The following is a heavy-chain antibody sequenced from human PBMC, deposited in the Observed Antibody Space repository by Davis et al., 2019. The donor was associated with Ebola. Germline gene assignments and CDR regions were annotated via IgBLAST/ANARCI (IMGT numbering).Heavy chain of an antibody. D-gene: IGHD1-1*01. CDR2: ISTGSSTI. J-gene: IGHJ4*02. CDR3: AHNLN. CDR1: GFTFSSYN. V-gene: IGHV3-48*02. Sequence: GESLKISRAASGFTFSSYNMNWVRQAPGKGLEWVSYISTGSSTIYYADSVKGRFTISRDNAKNSLYLQMNSLRDEDTAVYYCAHNLNWGQGTLVTVSS.